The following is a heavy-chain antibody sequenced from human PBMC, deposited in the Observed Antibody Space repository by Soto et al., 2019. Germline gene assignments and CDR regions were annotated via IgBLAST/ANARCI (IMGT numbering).Heavy chain of an antibody. CDR3: ARDGGYSGYDIDY. CDR1: GFRFSRYG. D-gene: IGHD5-12*01. V-gene: IGHV3-33*01. J-gene: IGHJ4*02. Sequence: GGSLRLSCAASGFRFSRYGMHWVRQAPGKGLEWVAVMWYDGSNKYYADSVKGRFTISRDNSRNTLFLQMNSLRDEDTAVYYCARDGGYSGYDIDYWGQGTLVTVSS. CDR2: MWYDGSNK.